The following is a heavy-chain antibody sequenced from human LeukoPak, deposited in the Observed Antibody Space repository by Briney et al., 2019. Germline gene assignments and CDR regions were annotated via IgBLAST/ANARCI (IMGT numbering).Heavy chain of an antibody. Sequence: KTSGTLSLTCAVSGGSISSSNWWSWVRQPPGKGLEWIGEIYHSGSTNYNPSLKSRVTISVDKSKNQFSLKLSSVTAADTAVYYCARLEESGSYCFDYWGQGTLVTVSS. CDR2: IYHSGST. V-gene: IGHV4-4*02. CDR1: GGSISSSNW. J-gene: IGHJ4*02. CDR3: ARLEESGSYCFDY. D-gene: IGHD1-26*01.